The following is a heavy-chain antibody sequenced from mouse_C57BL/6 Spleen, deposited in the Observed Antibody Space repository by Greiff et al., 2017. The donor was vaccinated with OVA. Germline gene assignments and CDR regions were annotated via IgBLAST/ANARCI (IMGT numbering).Heavy chain of an antibody. V-gene: IGHV14-2*01. CDR2: IDPEDGET. CDR1: GFNIKDYY. J-gene: IGHJ1*03. Sequence: VQLKQSGAELVKPGASVKLSCTASGFNIKDYYMHWVKQRTEQGLEWIGRIDPEDGETKYAPKFQGKATITADTSSNTAYLQLSSLTSEDTAVYYCATPYYCGSSYGYFDVWGTGTTVTVSS. D-gene: IGHD1-1*01. CDR3: ATPYYCGSSYGYFDV.